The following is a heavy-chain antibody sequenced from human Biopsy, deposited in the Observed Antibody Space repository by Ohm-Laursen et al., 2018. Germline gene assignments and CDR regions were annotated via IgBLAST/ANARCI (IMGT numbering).Heavy chain of an antibody. CDR2: IDSSAAST. V-gene: IGHV3-23*01. CDR3: ACDLNGDPAAFDY. D-gene: IGHD4-17*01. Sequence: SLRLSCAASGFTFKNYAMNWVRQAPGKGLDWVSSIDSSAASTFYADSVKGRFTISRDNSKNTLFLQMNSLRAADTAIYYCACDLNGDPAAFDYWGQGTPVTVSS. J-gene: IGHJ4*02. CDR1: GFTFKNYA.